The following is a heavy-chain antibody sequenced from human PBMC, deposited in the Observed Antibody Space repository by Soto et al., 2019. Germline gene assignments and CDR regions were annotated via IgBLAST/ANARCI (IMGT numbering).Heavy chain of an antibody. V-gene: IGHV4-59*01. CDR3: AKEASSWYNWFDP. CDR2: IYYSGST. Sequence: PSETLSLTCTVSGGSISSYYWSWIRQPPGKGLGWIGYIYYSGSTNYNPSLKSRVTISVDTSKNQFSLKLSSVTAADTAVYYCAKEASSWYNWFDPWRQGTLVTVSS. CDR1: GGSISSYY. D-gene: IGHD6-13*01. J-gene: IGHJ5*02.